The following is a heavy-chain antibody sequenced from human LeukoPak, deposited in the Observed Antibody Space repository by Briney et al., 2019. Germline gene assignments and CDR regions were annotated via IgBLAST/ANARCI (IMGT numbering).Heavy chain of an antibody. V-gene: IGHV1-2*02. CDR3: ARDHPVAAEDV. CDR2: INPNSGGT. J-gene: IGHJ6*02. Sequence: GASVKVSCKASGYTFTGYYMHWVRQAPGXXXXWMGWINPNSGGTNYAQRFQGRVTMTRDTSISTAYMELSRLRSDDTAVYYCARDHPVAAEDVWGQGTTVTVSS. D-gene: IGHD6-13*01. CDR1: GYTFTGYY.